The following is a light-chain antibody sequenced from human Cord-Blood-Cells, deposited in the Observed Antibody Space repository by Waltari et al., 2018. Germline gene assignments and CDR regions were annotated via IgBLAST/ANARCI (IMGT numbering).Light chain of an antibody. CDR1: QSISSW. CDR2: KAS. J-gene: IGKJ2*01. V-gene: IGKV1-5*03. CDR3: QQYSSYPNT. Sequence: DIQMTQSPSTLSASVGDRVTITCRASQSISSWLAWYQQKPGKAPKLLIYKASSLESGVPSRFSGSGSVTEFTLTISSLQPDDFATYYCQQYSSYPNTFGQGTKLEIK.